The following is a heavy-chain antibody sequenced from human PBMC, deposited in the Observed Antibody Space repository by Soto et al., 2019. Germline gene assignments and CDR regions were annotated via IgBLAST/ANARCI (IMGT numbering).Heavy chain of an antibody. V-gene: IGHV4-4*02. CDR3: ARGRYYGMDV. Sequence: PSETLSLTCAVSGGSISSSNWWSWVRQPPGKGQECILEVFHSGSTSYNPSLQSRVTMSVDKSKNQFSLKLTSVTAADTAVYFCARGRYYGMDVWGQGTTVNVS. J-gene: IGHJ6*02. CDR1: GGSISSSNW. CDR2: VFHSGST.